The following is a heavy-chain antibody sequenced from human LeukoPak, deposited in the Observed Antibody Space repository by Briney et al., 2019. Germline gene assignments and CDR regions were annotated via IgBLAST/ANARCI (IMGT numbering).Heavy chain of an antibody. Sequence: ASVKVSCKAFGYTFTSYGISWMRQAPGQGLEWMGWISAYNGNTNYAQKRQGGVTMTTDTSTSTAYMELRSLRSDDTAMYYCARDTHKRGFGESNPDVWGQGTTVTVSS. CDR3: ARDTHKRGFGESNPDV. D-gene: IGHD3-10*01. CDR1: GYTFTSYG. J-gene: IGHJ6*02. CDR2: ISAYNGNT. V-gene: IGHV1-18*01.